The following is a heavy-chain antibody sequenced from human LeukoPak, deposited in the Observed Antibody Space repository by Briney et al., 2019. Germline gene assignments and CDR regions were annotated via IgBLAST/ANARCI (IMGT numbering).Heavy chain of an antibody. J-gene: IGHJ4*02. CDR2: INHSGST. V-gene: IGHV4-34*01. Sequence: SETLSLTCAVYGGSFSGYYWSWIRQPPGKGLEWIGEINHSGSTNYNPSLKSRVTISVDTSKNQFSLKLSSVTAADTAVYYCARVGSYGPEGDFFDYWGQGTLVTVSS. CDR1: GGSFSGYY. CDR3: ARVGSYGPEGDFFDY. D-gene: IGHD5-18*01.